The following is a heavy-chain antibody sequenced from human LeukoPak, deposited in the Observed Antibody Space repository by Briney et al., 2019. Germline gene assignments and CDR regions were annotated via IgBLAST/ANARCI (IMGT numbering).Heavy chain of an antibody. CDR1: GFTFSSYG. V-gene: IGHV3-33*01. CDR3: ARSTNAAFDI. J-gene: IGHJ3*02. D-gene: IGHD5/OR15-5a*01. CDR2: IWYDESNK. Sequence: GRSLRLSCAASGFTFSSYGMHWVRQAPGKGLEWVTFIWYDESNKYYADSVKGRFTISRDNSKNTLYLQMNSLRAEDTAVYYCARSTNAAFDIWGQGTMVTVSS.